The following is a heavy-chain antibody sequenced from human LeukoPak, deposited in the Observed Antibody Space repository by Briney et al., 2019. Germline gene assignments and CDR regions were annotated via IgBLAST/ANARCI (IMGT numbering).Heavy chain of an antibody. V-gene: IGHV1-18*01. J-gene: IGHJ5*02. Sequence: ASVEVSCKASGYTFTSYGISWVRQAPGQGLEWMGWISAYNGNTNYAQKLQGRVTMTTDTSTSTAYMELRSLRSDDTAVYYCARSYGSGSYYTNWFDPWGQGTLVTVSS. CDR2: ISAYNGNT. CDR3: ARSYGSGSYYTNWFDP. CDR1: GYTFTSYG. D-gene: IGHD3-10*01.